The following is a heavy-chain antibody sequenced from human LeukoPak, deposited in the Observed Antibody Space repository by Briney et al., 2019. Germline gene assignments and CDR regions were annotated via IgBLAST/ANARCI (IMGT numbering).Heavy chain of an antibody. D-gene: IGHD2-15*01. CDR1: GFTFSDYY. V-gene: IGHV3-11*01. CDR2: ISSSGSTI. CDR3: AKKDRLPGVDY. J-gene: IGHJ4*02. Sequence: PRRSLRPSCAPSGFTFSDYYISWIRQAPGTGLEWVSYISSSGSTIYYADSVKGRFTISRDNAKTSLYLQMNSLRAEDTAVYYCAKKDRLPGVDYWGQGTLVTVSS.